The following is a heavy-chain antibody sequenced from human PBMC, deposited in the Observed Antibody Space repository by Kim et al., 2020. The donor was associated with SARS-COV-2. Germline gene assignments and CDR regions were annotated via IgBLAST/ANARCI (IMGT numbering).Heavy chain of an antibody. D-gene: IGHD3-10*01. CDR1: GYTFTSYG. CDR3: ARDRGVRWTFTQGASFQH. Sequence: ASVKVSCKASGYTFTSYGISWVRQAPGQGLEWMGWISAYNGNTNYAQKLQGRVTMTTDTSTSTAYMELRSLRSDDTAVYYCARDRGVRWTFTQGASFQHWGQGTLVTVSS. CDR2: ISAYNGNT. V-gene: IGHV1-18*01. J-gene: IGHJ1*01.